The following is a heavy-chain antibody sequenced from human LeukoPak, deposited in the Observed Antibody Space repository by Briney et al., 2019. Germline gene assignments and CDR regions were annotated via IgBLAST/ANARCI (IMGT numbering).Heavy chain of an antibody. CDR3: ARREAGKPFDF. V-gene: IGHV4-39*01. Sequence: SETLSLTCIVSGGSISSGNHYWGWIRQPPGKGLEWIGSSSSSGITYYNPSLKSRVTISVDTSMNQSSLNLNFVNAADTAVYFCARREAGKPFDFWGRGTLVTVSS. CDR2: SSSSGIT. CDR1: GGSISSGNHY. J-gene: IGHJ4*02. D-gene: IGHD6-13*01.